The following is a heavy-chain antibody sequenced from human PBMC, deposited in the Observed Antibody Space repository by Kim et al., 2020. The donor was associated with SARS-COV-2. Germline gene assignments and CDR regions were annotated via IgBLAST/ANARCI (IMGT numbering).Heavy chain of an antibody. CDR3: AREYRDITIFGVVIRDGMDV. V-gene: IGHV4-31*03. Sequence: SETLSLTCTVSGGSISSGGYYWSWIRQHPGKGLEWIGYIYYSGSTYYNPSLKSRVTISVDTSKNQFSLKLSSVTAADTAVYYCAREYRDITIFGVVIRDGMDVWGQGTTVTASS. CDR1: GGSISSGGYY. J-gene: IGHJ6*02. CDR2: IYYSGST. D-gene: IGHD3-3*01.